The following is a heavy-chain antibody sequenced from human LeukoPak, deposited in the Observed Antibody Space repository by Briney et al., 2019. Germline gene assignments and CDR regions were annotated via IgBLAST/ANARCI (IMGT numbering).Heavy chain of an antibody. D-gene: IGHD3-10*01. CDR1: GITFSSYS. J-gene: IGHJ3*02. CDR2: IKQDGSEK. V-gene: IGHV3-7*03. CDR3: AKGLLWFGEAHHNAFDI. Sequence: GSLRLSCAASGITFSSYSMNWVRQAPGKGLEWVANIKQDGSEKNYVDHVKGRFTNSRDNAKHSLYLQMHSLRAEDTALYYCAKGLLWFGEAHHNAFDIWGQGTMVTVSS.